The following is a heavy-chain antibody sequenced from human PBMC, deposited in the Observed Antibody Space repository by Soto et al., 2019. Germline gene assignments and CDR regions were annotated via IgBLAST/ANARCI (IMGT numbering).Heavy chain of an antibody. J-gene: IGHJ6*02. CDR3: ARCMVTDYYYYGMDV. CDR1: GYTFTSYY. CDR2: INPSGGST. D-gene: IGHD2-8*01. V-gene: IGHV1-46*01. Sequence: ASVKVSCTASGYTFTSYYMHWVRQAPGQGLEWMGIINPSGGSTSYAQKFQGRVTMTRDTSTSTVYMELSSLRSEDTAVYYCARCMVTDYYYYGMDVWGQGTTVTVSS.